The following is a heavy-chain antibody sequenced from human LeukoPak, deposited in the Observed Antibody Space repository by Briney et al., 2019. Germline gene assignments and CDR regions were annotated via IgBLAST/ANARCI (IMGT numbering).Heavy chain of an antibody. CDR1: GFTFSSYA. D-gene: IGHD5-12*01. V-gene: IGHV3-23*01. Sequence: PAGCLRLSCAASGFTFSSYAMSWVRQAPGKGLEWVSGVSGSGGSTYYADSVKGRFTISRDNSKNTLYLQMNSLRAEDTAVYYCAKDLDIVATIIGNWGQGTLVTVSS. J-gene: IGHJ4*02. CDR3: AKDLDIVATIIGN. CDR2: VSGSGGST.